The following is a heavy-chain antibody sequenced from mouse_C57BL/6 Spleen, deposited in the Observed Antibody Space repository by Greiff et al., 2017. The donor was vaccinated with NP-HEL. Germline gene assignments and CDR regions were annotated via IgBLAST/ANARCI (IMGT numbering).Heavy chain of an antibody. J-gene: IGHJ2*01. Sequence: DVMLVESGGGLVKPGGSLKLSCAASGFTFSSYAMSWVRQTPEKRLEWVATISDGGSYTYYPDNVKGRFTISRDNAKNNLYLQMSHLKSEDTAMYYCARDPVYGNYFDYWGQGTTLTVSS. D-gene: IGHD2-1*01. CDR2: ISDGGSYT. CDR3: ARDPVYGNYFDY. CDR1: GFTFSSYA. V-gene: IGHV5-4*01.